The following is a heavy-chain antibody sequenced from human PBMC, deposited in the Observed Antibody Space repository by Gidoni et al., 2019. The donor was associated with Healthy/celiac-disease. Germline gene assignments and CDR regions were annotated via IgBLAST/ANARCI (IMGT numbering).Heavy chain of an antibody. CDR2: IRYDVSNK. V-gene: IGHV3-30*02. D-gene: IGHD6-19*01. CDR1: GFTFSSYG. CDR3: AKVYSSGWYKPEALYYYGMDV. J-gene: IGHJ6*02. Sequence: QVQLVESGGGVVQPGGSLRLSCAASGFTFSSYGMHWVRQAPGKGLEWVAFIRYDVSNKYYADSVKGRFTISRDNSKNTLYLQMNSLRAEDTAVYYCAKVYSSGWYKPEALYYYGMDVWGQGTTVTVSS.